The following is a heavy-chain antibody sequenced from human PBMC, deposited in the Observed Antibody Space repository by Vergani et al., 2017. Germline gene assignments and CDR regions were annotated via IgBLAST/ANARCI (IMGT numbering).Heavy chain of an antibody. CDR1: GGSISSDNHY. Sequence: QVQLQESGPGLVKPSQTLSLTCTVSGGSISSDNHYWSWIRQPPGKGLEWIGYIYYSGFTYYNPSLKSRVSISVDTSKNQFSLKLSSVTAADTAVYYCARYSGGDSEYFQHWGQGTLVTVSS. CDR2: IYYSGFT. J-gene: IGHJ1*01. V-gene: IGHV4-30-4*01. CDR3: ARYSGGDSEYFQH. D-gene: IGHD1-26*01.